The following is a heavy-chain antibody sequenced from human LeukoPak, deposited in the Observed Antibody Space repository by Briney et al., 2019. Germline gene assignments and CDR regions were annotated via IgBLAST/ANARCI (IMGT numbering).Heavy chain of an antibody. CDR2: IRSKANSYAT. V-gene: IGHV3-73*01. J-gene: IGHJ3*02. Sequence: GGSLRLSCAASGFTFSGSAMHWVRQASGKGLEWVGRIRSKANSYATAYAASVKGRFTISRDDSKNTAYLQMNSLKTEDTAVYYCAKNSGPRTNGDSYDIWGQGTMVTVSS. CDR3: AKNSGPRTNGDSYDI. CDR1: GFTFSGSA. D-gene: IGHD7-27*01.